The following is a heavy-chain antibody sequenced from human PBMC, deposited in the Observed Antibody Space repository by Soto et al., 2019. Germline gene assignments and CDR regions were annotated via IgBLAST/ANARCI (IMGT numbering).Heavy chain of an antibody. D-gene: IGHD2-15*01. CDR3: AKDRGDCSGGSCYNFDY. CDR2: ISWNSGSI. Sequence: EVQLVESGGGLVQPGRSLRLSCAASGFTFDDDAMHWVRQAPGKGLEWVSGISWNSGSIGYADSVKGRFTISRDNAKNSLYLQMNSLRAEDTALYYCAKDRGDCSGGSCYNFDYWGQGTLVTVSS. J-gene: IGHJ4*02. CDR1: GFTFDDDA. V-gene: IGHV3-9*01.